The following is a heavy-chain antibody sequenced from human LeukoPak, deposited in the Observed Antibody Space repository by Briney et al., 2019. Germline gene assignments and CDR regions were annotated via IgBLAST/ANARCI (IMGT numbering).Heavy chain of an antibody. Sequence: GGSLRLSCAASGFTFSSYSMNWVRQAPGKGLEWVSPISSSSNYIYYADSVKGRFTISRDNAKNSLYLQMNSLRAEDTAVYYCARSVIPPRGYYYMDVWGKGTTVTISS. V-gene: IGHV3-21*01. J-gene: IGHJ6*03. CDR3: ARSVIPPRGYYYMDV. D-gene: IGHD3-10*01. CDR2: ISSSSNYI. CDR1: GFTFSSYS.